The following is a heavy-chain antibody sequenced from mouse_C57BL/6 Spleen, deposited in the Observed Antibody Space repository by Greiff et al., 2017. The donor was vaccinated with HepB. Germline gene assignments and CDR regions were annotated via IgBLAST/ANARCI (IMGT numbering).Heavy chain of an antibody. V-gene: IGHV3-6*01. CDR2: ISYDGSN. CDR3: ARGYDPYYAMDY. Sequence: EVKLQESGPGLVKPSQSLSLTCSATGYSITSGYYWNWIRQFPGNQLEWMGYISYDGSNNYNPSLKNRISITRDTSKNQFFLKLNSVTTEDTATYYCARGYDPYYAMDYWGQGTSVTVSS. CDR1: GYSITSGYY. D-gene: IGHD2-3*01. J-gene: IGHJ4*01.